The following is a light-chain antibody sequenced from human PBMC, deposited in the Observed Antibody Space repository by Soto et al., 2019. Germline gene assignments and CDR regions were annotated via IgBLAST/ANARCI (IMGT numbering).Light chain of an antibody. CDR2: DNN. V-gene: IGLV1-44*01. CDR1: SSNIRSNT. CDR3: AAWDDSLNNYV. Sequence: QPVLTQPPSAAGTPGQRVTISCSGSSSNIRSNTVSWYQQLPGTAPKLLIFDNNQRPSGVPDRFSGSKSGTSASLAISGLQSEDEADYYCAAWDDSLNNYVFGTGTKLTVL. J-gene: IGLJ1*01.